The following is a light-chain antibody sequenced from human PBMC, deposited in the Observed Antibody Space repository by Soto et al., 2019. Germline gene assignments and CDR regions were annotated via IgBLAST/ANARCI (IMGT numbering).Light chain of an antibody. V-gene: IGKV1-39*01. Sequence: DIQMTQSPSSLSASVGDRVTITCRASQNIGSYLNWYRQKPGKAPELLIYAASNLQGEVPSRFRGSGSGTDFTLTISSLQPEDFASYYCQQSYNVLSWTFGQGTKVDIK. CDR1: QNIGSY. J-gene: IGKJ1*01. CDR2: AAS. CDR3: QQSYNVLSWT.